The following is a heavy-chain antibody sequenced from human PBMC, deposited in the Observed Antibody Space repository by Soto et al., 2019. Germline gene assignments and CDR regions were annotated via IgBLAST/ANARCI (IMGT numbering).Heavy chain of an antibody. Sequence: GAEVKKPGASVQVSCKASGYTFTSYGISWVRQAPGQGLEWMGWISAYNGNTNYAQKLQGRVTMTTDTSTSTAYMELRSPRSDDTAVYYCARVSGIAVAGRYFDYWGQGTLVTVSS. V-gene: IGHV1-18*01. CDR1: GYTFTSYG. CDR2: ISAYNGNT. CDR3: ARVSGIAVAGRYFDY. J-gene: IGHJ4*02. D-gene: IGHD6-19*01.